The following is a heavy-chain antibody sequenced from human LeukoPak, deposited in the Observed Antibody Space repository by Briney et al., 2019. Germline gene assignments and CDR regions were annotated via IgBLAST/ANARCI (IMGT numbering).Heavy chain of an antibody. Sequence: GGSLRLSCAASGFTFSSYAMSWVRQAPGKGLEWVSAISGSGGSTYYADSVKGRFTISRDNSKNTLCLQMSSLRAEDTAVYYCVKDLGYSGYAFDYWGQGTLVTVSS. CDR1: GFTFSSYA. CDR3: VKDLGYSGYAFDY. V-gene: IGHV3-23*01. D-gene: IGHD5-12*01. CDR2: ISGSGGST. J-gene: IGHJ4*02.